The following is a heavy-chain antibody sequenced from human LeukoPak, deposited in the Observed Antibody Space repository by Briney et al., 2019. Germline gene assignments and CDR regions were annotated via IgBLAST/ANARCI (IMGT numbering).Heavy chain of an antibody. J-gene: IGHJ4*02. CDR2: ISNNGGST. CDR3: ARTSIAAREADY. CDR1: GFTFSRYS. D-gene: IGHD6-6*01. Sequence: GGSLRLSCAASGFTFSRYSMHWVRQAPGKGLEYVSAISNNGGSTYYAKSVKGRFTISRDNSKNTLYLQMGSLRAEDMAVYYCARTSIAAREADYWGQGTLVTVSA. V-gene: IGHV3-64*01.